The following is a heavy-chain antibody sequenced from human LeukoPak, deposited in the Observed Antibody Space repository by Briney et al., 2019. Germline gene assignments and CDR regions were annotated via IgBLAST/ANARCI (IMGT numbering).Heavy chain of an antibody. CDR2: ISSDGSDK. J-gene: IGHJ4*02. CDR1: GFTFSTYA. CDR3: AKGVSGYGSGRPFDY. V-gene: IGHV3-30*04. D-gene: IGHD3-10*01. Sequence: QSGGSLRLSCAASGFTFSTYAIHWVRQAPGKGLEWVAFISSDGSDKYYADSVEGRFSISRDNSKNTVYLQMNSLRAEDTAVYYCAKGVSGYGSGRPFDYWGQGTLVTVSS.